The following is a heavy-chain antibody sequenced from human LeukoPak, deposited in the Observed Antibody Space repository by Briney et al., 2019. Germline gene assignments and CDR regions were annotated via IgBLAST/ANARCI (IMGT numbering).Heavy chain of an antibody. CDR1: GFTFSTYG. D-gene: IGHD3-22*01. CDR2: IRYDGSNK. CDR3: TRRYNYDSSGYYYVRDAFDI. J-gene: IGHJ3*02. Sequence: GGSLRLSCAASGFTFSTYGMHWVRQAPGKGLEWVAFIRYDGSNKYYADSVKGRFTISRDNSKNTLYLQMNSLKTEDTAVYYCTRRYNYDSSGYYYVRDAFDIWGQGTMVTVSS. V-gene: IGHV3-30*02.